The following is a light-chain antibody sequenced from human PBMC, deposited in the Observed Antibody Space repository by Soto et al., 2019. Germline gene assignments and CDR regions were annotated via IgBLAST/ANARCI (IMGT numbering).Light chain of an antibody. CDR2: DAS. Sequence: EIRLKNSPDAVSLSPGERATLSCMASQSVSSYLAWYQQKPGQAPRLLIYDASNRATGIPARFSGSGSGTDFTLTISSLEPEDSGVYYWLQHYSWPWTFRQGTKVDI. CDR3: LQHYSWPWT. J-gene: IGKJ1*01. V-gene: IGKV3-11*01. CDR1: QSVSSY.